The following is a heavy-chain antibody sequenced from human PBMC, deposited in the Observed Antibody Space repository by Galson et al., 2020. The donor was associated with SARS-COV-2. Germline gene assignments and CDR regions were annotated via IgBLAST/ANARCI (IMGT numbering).Heavy chain of an antibody. J-gene: IGHJ3*02. CDR2: ISHSGGT. CDR3: ARLHSGEYAPEAFDI. V-gene: IGHV4-30-2*01. CDR1: GTSISSGSYS. D-gene: IGHD4-17*01. Sequence: TLSLTCAVSGTSISSGSYSWNWIRQPPGKGLEWIGYISHSGGTYYNPSLKSRVTISGDRSKNQFSLRLSSVTAADTAVYYCARLHSGEYAPEAFDIWGPGTRVTV.